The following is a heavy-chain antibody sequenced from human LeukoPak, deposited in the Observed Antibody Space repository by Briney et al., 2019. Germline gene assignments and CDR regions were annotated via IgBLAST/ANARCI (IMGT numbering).Heavy chain of an antibody. CDR2: IYHSGST. CDR1: GYSISSGYY. V-gene: IGHV4-38-2*01. CDR3: ARPFARSTIFPI. D-gene: IGHD3-3*01. Sequence: PSETLSLTCAVSGYSISSGYYWGWIRQPPGKGLEWIGSIYHSGSTYYNPSLKSRVTISVDTSKNQFSLKLSSVTAADTAVYYCARPFARSTIFPIWGQGTMVTVSS. J-gene: IGHJ3*02.